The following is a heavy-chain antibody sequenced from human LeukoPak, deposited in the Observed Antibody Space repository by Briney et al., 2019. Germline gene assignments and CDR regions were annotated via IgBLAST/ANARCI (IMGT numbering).Heavy chain of an antibody. J-gene: IGHJ4*02. CDR1: GASFSSSTYS. V-gene: IGHV4-39*01. Sequence: SETLSLTCTVSGASFSSSTYSWGWIRQPPGKGLEWIGSIYYGGGTYYNPSLKSRVTMSVDTSKKQFSLKLSSVTAADTAVYYCARHAGGIAAAGTRPFDYWGQGTLVTVSS. CDR3: ARHAGGIAAAGTRPFDY. D-gene: IGHD6-13*01. CDR2: IYYGGGT.